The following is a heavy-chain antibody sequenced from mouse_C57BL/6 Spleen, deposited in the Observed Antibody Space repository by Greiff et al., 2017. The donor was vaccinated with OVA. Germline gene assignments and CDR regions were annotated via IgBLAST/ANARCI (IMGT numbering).Heavy chain of an antibody. CDR2: INPNNGGT. CDR1: GYTFTDYY. Sequence: EVQLQQSGPELVKPGASVKISCKASGYTFTDYYMHWVKQSHGKSLEWIGDINPNNGGTSYNQKFKGKATLTVDKSSSTAYMELRSLTSEDSAVYYCARSGGYYIYWYFDVWGTGTTVTVSS. CDR3: ARSGGYYIYWYFDV. D-gene: IGHD2-3*01. V-gene: IGHV1-26*01. J-gene: IGHJ1*03.